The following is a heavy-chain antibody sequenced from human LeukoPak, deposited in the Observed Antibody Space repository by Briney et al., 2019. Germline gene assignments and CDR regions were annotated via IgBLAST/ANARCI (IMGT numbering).Heavy chain of an antibody. J-gene: IGHJ4*02. Sequence: PSDTLSLTCAVSGYSFSSGYHCGWLQDPPPKLLGWIGSNHHSGSTYYDPSLKSRVTMSVDTSKSHASLKLSSVTAADTAVYYCASQYYDFWSGYSQYYFDYWGQGTLVTVSS. D-gene: IGHD3-3*01. CDR2: NHHSGST. CDR1: GYSFSSGYH. CDR3: ASQYYDFWSGYSQYYFDY. V-gene: IGHV4-38-2*01.